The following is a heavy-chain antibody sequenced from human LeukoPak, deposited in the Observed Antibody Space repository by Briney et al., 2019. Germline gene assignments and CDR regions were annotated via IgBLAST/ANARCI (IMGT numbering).Heavy chain of an antibody. J-gene: IGHJ4*02. D-gene: IGHD3-10*01. Sequence: GGSLRLSCAASGFTFRGFSMSWVRQSPTKGLQWVANIKQDGSERYYVDSVKGRFTISRDNAKNSLSLQMNILRVEDTAVYYCARAGSHWHYVYWGQGTVVTVSS. CDR1: GFTFRGFS. V-gene: IGHV3-7*01. CDR2: IKQDGSER. CDR3: ARAGSHWHYVY.